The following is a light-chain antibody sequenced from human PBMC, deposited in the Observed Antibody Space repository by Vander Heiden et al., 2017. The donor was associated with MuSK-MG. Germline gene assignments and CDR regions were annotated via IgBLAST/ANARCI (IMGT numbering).Light chain of an antibody. Sequence: DIKMTQSQSSLSASVGDRVTITCRASQSISSYLNWYQQKPGKAPKLLIFAASSLQSGVPSRFSGSGSGTDFTLTISSRQPEDFAAYYCQQTYSNPPFTFGHGTKVDIK. CDR2: AAS. CDR1: QSISSY. CDR3: QQTYSNPPFT. J-gene: IGKJ3*01. V-gene: IGKV1-39*01.